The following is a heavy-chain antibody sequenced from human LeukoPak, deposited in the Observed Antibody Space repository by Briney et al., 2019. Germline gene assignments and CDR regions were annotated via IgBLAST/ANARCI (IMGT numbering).Heavy chain of an antibody. Sequence: ASVKVPCKASGYTFTTYGISWVRQAPGQGLEWMGWISAYNGNTNHAQKLQGRVTLTTDTSTSTAYMELRSLGSDDTAVYYCARDLRGSGWTENDYWGPGTLVTVSS. J-gene: IGHJ4*02. CDR2: ISAYNGNT. D-gene: IGHD6-19*01. V-gene: IGHV1-18*01. CDR3: ARDLRGSGWTENDY. CDR1: GYTFTTYG.